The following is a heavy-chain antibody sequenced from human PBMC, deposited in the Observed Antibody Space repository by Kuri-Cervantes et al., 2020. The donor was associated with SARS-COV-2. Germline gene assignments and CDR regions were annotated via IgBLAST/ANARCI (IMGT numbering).Heavy chain of an antibody. Sequence: SCKASGFTFSSYAMHWVRQAPGKGLEWVAVISYDGSNKYYADSVKGRFTISRDNSKNTLYLQMNSLRAEDTAVYYYARPTPHIAAPIRDWGQGTLVTVSS. CDR1: GFTFSSYA. CDR3: ARPTPHIAAPIRD. V-gene: IGHV3-30-3*01. D-gene: IGHD6-13*01. CDR2: ISYDGSNK. J-gene: IGHJ4*02.